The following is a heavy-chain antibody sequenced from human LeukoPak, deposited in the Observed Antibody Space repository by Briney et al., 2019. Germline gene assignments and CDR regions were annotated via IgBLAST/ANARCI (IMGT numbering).Heavy chain of an antibody. J-gene: IGHJ3*02. CDR2: IYYSGST. CDR3: AREFIAAAGLQGYDAFDI. Sequence: SETLSFTCTVSGGSISGYYWSWIRQLPGKGVECIGYIYYSGSTNYNPSLKSRVTTLVDTSKNQFSLKLSSVTAADTAVYYCAREFIAAAGLQGYDAFDIWGQGTMVTVSS. CDR1: GGSISGYY. V-gene: IGHV4-59*12. D-gene: IGHD6-13*01.